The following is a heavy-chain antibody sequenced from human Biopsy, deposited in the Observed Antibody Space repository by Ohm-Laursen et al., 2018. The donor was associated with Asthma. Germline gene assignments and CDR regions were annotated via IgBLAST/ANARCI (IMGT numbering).Heavy chain of an antibody. CDR1: GYTFNSAG. CDR3: ARAVDYSHYYGIDV. CDR2: VSVYNGNT. Sequence: ASVKVSCKTSGYTFNSAGITWVRQAPGQGLEWMGWVSVYNGNTKVAQKLQDGVTMITDTSTSTAYMELRSLRSDDTAVYFCARAVDYSHYYGIDVWGQGTTVTVS. D-gene: IGHD3-10*01. V-gene: IGHV1-18*01. J-gene: IGHJ6*02.